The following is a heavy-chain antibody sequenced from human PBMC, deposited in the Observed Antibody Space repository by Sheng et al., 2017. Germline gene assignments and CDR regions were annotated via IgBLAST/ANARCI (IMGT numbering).Heavy chain of an antibody. CDR2: VNGRGTTT. CDR1: GNTFNTYA. J-gene: IGHJ3*02. D-gene: IGHD2-8*01. V-gene: IGHV3-23*04. Sequence: EVQLVESGGGLVQPGGSLRLSCAASGNTFNTYAMSWVRHPPGKGLEWVSSVNGRGTTTYYADSVKGRFTISRDNSQNTVSLQMNSLRAEDTARYYCATTGYCTDGGCSWEAFETWGQGTLVTVSS. CDR3: ATTGYCTDGGCSWEAFET.